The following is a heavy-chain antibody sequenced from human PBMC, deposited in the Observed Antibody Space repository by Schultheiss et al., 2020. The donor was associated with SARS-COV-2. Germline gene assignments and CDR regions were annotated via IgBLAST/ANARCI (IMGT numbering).Heavy chain of an antibody. CDR2: INPNSGVT. V-gene: IGHV1-2*04. J-gene: IGHJ6*02. CDR3: ARGRPPGHYGMDV. CDR1: GYTFTGYY. Sequence: ASVKVSCKASGYTFTGYYMHWVRQAPGQGLEWMGWINPNSGVTSYAQKFQGWVTMTRDTSISTAYMELSSLRSEDTAVYYCARGRPPGHYGMDVWGQGTTVTVSS.